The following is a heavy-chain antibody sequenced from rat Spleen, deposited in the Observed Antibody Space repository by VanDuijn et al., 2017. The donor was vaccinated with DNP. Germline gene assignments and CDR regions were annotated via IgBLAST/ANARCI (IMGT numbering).Heavy chain of an antibody. D-gene: IGHD1-4*01. CDR2: ITNSGDNI. V-gene: IGHV5-25*01. J-gene: IGHJ2*01. CDR3: TTYHYFDY. Sequence: EVQLVESGGDLVQPGRSLKLSCAASGFTFSDYYMAWVRQAPKKGLEWVASITNSGDNIYYSDSVKGRFSISRDNAKSTLYLQMNSLRSEDTATYYCTTYHYFDYWGQGVMVTVSS. CDR1: GFTFSDYY.